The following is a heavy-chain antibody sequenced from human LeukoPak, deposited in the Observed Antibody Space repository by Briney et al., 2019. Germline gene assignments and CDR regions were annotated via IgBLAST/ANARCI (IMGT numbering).Heavy chain of an antibody. Sequence: GGSLRLSWAASGFTFSSYAMHWVRQAPGKGLEWVAVISYDGSNKYYADSVKGRFTISRDNSKNTLYLQMNSLRAEDTAVYYCARDLGYCSSTSCSKGYYYYYYGMDVWGQGTTVTVSS. V-gene: IGHV3-30-3*01. J-gene: IGHJ6*02. CDR2: ISYDGSNK. CDR3: ARDLGYCSSTSCSKGYYYYYYGMDV. CDR1: GFTFSSYA. D-gene: IGHD2-2*01.